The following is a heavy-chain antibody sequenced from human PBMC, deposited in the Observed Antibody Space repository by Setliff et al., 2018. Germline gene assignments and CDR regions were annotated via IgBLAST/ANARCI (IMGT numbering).Heavy chain of an antibody. CDR2: ISSRSNTI. V-gene: IGHV3-48*01. D-gene: IGHD3-22*01. CDR1: GVTFSTYS. J-gene: IGHJ6*03. CDR3: ATNPRKGRSCGYYYDDPYYFYMDV. Sequence: PGGSLRLSCAASGVTFSTYSINWVRQAPGKGLEWIAYISSRSNTIYYEESVKGRFTISRENAKNSLYLQLNSLRAEDTAVYYCATNPRKGRSCGYYYDDPYYFYMDVWGKGTTVAVSS.